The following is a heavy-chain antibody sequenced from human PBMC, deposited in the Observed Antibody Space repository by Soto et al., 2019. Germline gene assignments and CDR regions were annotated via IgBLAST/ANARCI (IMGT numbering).Heavy chain of an antibody. CDR2: IKQDGSEK. D-gene: IGHD3-3*01. CDR3: ARVNYDLRSRYYYYYMDV. V-gene: IGHV3-7*04. CDR1: GFTFSSYW. J-gene: IGHJ6*03. Sequence: EVQLVESGGGLVQPGGSLRLSCAASGFTFSSYWMSWVRQAPGKGLEWVANIKQDGSEKYYVDSVKGRFTISRDNAKNSLYLQMNSLRAEDTAVYYCARVNYDLRSRYYYYYMDVWGKGTTVTVSS.